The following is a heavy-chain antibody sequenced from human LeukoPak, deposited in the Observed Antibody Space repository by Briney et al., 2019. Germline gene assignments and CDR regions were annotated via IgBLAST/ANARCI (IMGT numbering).Heavy chain of an antibody. Sequence: ASVKVSCKASGYTFTGYYMHWVRQAPGQGLEWMGWISAYNGNTNYAQKLQGRVTMTTDTSTSTAYMELRSLRSDDTAVYYCARDRSSRDGYNFLDYWGQGTLVTVSS. CDR1: GYTFTGYY. D-gene: IGHD5-24*01. CDR2: ISAYNGNT. CDR3: ARDRSSRDGYNFLDY. V-gene: IGHV1-18*04. J-gene: IGHJ4*02.